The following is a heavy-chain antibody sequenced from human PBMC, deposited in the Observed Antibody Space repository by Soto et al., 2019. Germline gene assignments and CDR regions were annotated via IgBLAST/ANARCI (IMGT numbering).Heavy chain of an antibody. Sequence: ASVKVSCKASGGTFSSYAISWVRQAPGQGLEWMGGIIPIFGTANYAQKFQGRVTITADESTSTAYMELSSLRSEDTAVYYCASTTDFWSGPKPQRLDPWGQGTLVTVSS. CDR3: ASTTDFWSGPKPQRLDP. CDR2: IIPIFGTA. V-gene: IGHV1-69*13. J-gene: IGHJ5*02. CDR1: GGTFSSYA. D-gene: IGHD3-3*01.